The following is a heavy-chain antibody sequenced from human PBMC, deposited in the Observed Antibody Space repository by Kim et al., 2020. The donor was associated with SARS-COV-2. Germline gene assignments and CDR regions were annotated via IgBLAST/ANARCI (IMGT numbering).Heavy chain of an antibody. V-gene: IGHV4-61*01. Sequence: SETLSLTCTVSGGSVSSGSYYWSWIRQPPGKGLEWIGYIYYSGSTNYNPSLKSRVTISVDTSKNQFSLKLSSVTAADTAVYYCARGDTYYDFWSGQPPDYWGQGTLVTVSS. J-gene: IGHJ4*02. CDR1: GGSVSSGSYY. CDR3: ARGDTYYDFWSGQPPDY. D-gene: IGHD3-3*01. CDR2: IYYSGST.